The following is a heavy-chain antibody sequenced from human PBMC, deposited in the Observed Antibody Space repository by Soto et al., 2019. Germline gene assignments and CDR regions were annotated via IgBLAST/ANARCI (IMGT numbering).Heavy chain of an antibody. V-gene: IGHV4-4*07. CDR2: IDIRGTT. Sequence: PSETLSLTCSVSGASIRSYFWSWVRQPAGQGLEWIGHIDIRGTTSYNPSLEGRVTLSLDTSKNQVSLVVTSVTAADTAVYYCARNPYVGGNYYLFDPWGPGTLVTVSS. CDR1: GASIRSYF. CDR3: ARNPYVGGNYYLFDP. D-gene: IGHD3-22*01. J-gene: IGHJ5*02.